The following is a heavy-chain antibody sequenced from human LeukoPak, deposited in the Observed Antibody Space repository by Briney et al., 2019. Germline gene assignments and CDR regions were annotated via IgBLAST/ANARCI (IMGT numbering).Heavy chain of an antibody. CDR3: ARERYSSSPRSMDV. V-gene: IGHV1-2*02. CDR2: INPNTGGT. Sequence: ASVKVSCKASGYTFTSYYMHWVRQAPGQGLEWMGWINPNTGGTNYAQNFQGRVAMTRDTSISTAYMELSRLTSDDTAVYYCARERYSSSPRSMDVWGKGTTVTVSS. CDR1: GYTFTSYY. J-gene: IGHJ6*03. D-gene: IGHD6-13*01.